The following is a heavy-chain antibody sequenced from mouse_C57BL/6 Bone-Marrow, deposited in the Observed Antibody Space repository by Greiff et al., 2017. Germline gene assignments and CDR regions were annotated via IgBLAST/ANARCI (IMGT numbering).Heavy chain of an antibody. D-gene: IGHD2-3*01. CDR1: GFNIKDDY. CDR2: IDPEIGDT. V-gene: IGHV14-4*01. CDR3: SSFDGNYFDF. Sequence: VQLQQSGAELVRPGASVKLSCTASGFNIKDDYIHWVKQRPEQGLEWIGWIDPEIGDTEYASKFQGKATITSDPSSNTAYIQLSSLTSEDTAVYYCSSFDGNYFDFWGQGTPLTVAS. J-gene: IGHJ2*01.